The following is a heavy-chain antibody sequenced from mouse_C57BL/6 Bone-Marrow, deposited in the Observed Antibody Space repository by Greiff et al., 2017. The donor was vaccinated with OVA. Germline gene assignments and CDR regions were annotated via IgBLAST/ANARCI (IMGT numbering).Heavy chain of an antibody. CDR1: GFTFSSYA. CDR3: AREKGFITTVVATDFDAMDY. D-gene: IGHD1-1*01. CDR2: ISDGGSYT. V-gene: IGHV5-4*01. J-gene: IGHJ4*01. Sequence: EVQGVESGGGLVKPGGSLKLSCAASGFTFSSYAMSWVRQTPEKRLEWVATISDGGSYTYYPDNVKGRFTISRDNAKNNLYLQMSHLKSEDTAMYYCAREKGFITTVVATDFDAMDYWGQGTSVTVSS.